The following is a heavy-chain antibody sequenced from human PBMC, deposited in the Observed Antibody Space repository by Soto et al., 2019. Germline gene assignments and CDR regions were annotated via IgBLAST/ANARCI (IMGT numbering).Heavy chain of an antibody. D-gene: IGHD6-6*01. J-gene: IGHJ3*02. CDR3: ARPRSMSSSGFDI. Sequence: EVQLVESGGGLVQPGGSLRLSCVASGYTFSRHWIHWVRQAPGQGLEGVSRINPEGTFTAYADSVRGRFTISRDNAKNTLYLEINSLGAEDTAVYYCARPRSMSSSGFDIWGKGTMGTVSS. CDR1: GYTFSRHW. CDR2: INPEGTFT. V-gene: IGHV3-74*03.